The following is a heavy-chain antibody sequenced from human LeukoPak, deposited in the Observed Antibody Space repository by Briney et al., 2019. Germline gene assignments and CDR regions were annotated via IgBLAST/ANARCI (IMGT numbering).Heavy chain of an antibody. CDR3: ARREYSSPPGVDS. CDR2: ISGSGDTT. V-gene: IGHV3-23*01. CDR1: GFTFSTYA. Sequence: GGSLRLSCAASGFTFSTYAMSWVRQAPGKGLEWVSSISGSGDTTYYAKSVKGRFTISRDNSQNTLYLQMNSLRAEDTAVYYCARREYSSPPGVDSWGQGTLVTVSS. D-gene: IGHD6-6*01. J-gene: IGHJ4*02.